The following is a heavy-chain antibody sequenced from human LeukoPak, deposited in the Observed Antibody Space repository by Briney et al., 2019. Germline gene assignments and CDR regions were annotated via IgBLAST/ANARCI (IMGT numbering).Heavy chain of an antibody. CDR2: ISSSGSTI. D-gene: IGHD6-19*01. Sequence: GWSLRLSCAASGFTFSSYEMNWVRQAPGKGLEWVSYISSSGSTIYYADSVKGRFTISRDNAKNSLYLQMNSLRAEDTAVYYCASLAVAGPFDFDYWGQGTLVTVSS. CDR1: GFTFSSYE. J-gene: IGHJ4*02. V-gene: IGHV3-48*03. CDR3: ASLAVAGPFDFDY.